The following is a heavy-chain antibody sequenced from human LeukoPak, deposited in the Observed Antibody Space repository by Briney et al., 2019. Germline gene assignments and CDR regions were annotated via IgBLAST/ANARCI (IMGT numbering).Heavy chain of an antibody. Sequence: GGSLRLSCAASGFTFSDSYMTWICQAPGKGLEWVSYISNSGNTIYYADSVKGRFTISRDNAMSSLYLQMNSLRAEDTAVYYCGRGHWGLDYWGQGTLVTVSS. D-gene: IGHD7-27*01. CDR1: GFTFSDSY. J-gene: IGHJ4*02. CDR2: ISNSGNTI. V-gene: IGHV3-11*04. CDR3: GRGHWGLDY.